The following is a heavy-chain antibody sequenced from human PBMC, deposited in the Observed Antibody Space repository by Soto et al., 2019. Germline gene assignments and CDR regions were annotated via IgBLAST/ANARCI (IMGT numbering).Heavy chain of an antibody. J-gene: IGHJ4*02. V-gene: IGHV3-48*02. CDR2: MTSDMKTI. CDR1: GFTFRVYS. D-gene: IGHD6-19*01. CDR3: ARSVEGHFYH. Sequence: EVQLVESGGGLIQPGGSLRLSCAASGFTFRVYSMNWIRQAPGKGLERISYMTSDMKTIHYADSVKGRFTISRDNNKNAVYLQMTSLRDEDTAVYYCARSVEGHFYHGGQGSLVTV.